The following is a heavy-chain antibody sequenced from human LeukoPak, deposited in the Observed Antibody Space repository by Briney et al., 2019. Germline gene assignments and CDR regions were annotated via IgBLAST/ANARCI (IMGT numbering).Heavy chain of an antibody. V-gene: IGHV4-59*01. Sequence: SSETLSLTCTVSRGSISTYYWGWIRQPPGKGLEWIGYIYYGGTTKYNPSLEGRLSISVDTSKNQFSLTLTSVTAADTALYYCARFRFCSGTPCFYDFDYWGQGILVTVSS. CDR1: RGSISTYY. J-gene: IGHJ4*02. CDR3: ARFRFCSGTPCFYDFDY. D-gene: IGHD2-2*01. CDR2: IYYGGTT.